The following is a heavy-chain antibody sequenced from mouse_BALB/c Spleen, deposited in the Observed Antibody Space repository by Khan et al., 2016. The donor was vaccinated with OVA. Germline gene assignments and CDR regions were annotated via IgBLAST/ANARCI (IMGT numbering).Heavy chain of an antibody. Sequence: QIQLVQSGPELKKPGETVRISCKASGYTFTNAGMQWVQQMPGKGLKWIGWIHTHSGVPKYAEDFKGRFAFSLETSASTVYLQITNLKNEDTATYFCARGGAAYYRNDGGAMDYWGQGTSVTVSS. V-gene: IGHV9-4*02. D-gene: IGHD2-14*01. J-gene: IGHJ4*01. CDR2: IHTHSGVP. CDR3: ARGGAAYYRNDGGAMDY. CDR1: GYTFTNAG.